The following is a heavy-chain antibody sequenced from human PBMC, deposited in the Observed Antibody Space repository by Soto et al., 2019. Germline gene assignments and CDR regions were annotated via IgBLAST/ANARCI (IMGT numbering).Heavy chain of an antibody. Sequence: ASVKGSCKASGYTFTSYGISWVRQAPGQGLEWMGWISAYNGNTNYAQKLQGRVTMTTDTSTSTAYMELRSLRSDDTAVYYCARGEEDTAMASFDYWGQGTLVTVSS. CDR2: ISAYNGNT. V-gene: IGHV1-18*01. CDR3: ARGEEDTAMASFDY. D-gene: IGHD5-18*01. CDR1: GYTFTSYG. J-gene: IGHJ4*02.